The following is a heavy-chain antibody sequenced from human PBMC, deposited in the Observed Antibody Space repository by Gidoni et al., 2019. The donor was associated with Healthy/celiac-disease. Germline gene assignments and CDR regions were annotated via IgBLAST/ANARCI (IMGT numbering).Heavy chain of an antibody. Sequence: QVQLQESGPGLVKPSETLSLTCTVPGGSISSYYWSWIRQPPGKGLEWIGYIYYSGSTNYNPSLKSRVTISVDTSKNQFSLKLSSVTAADTAVYYCARGSSYYYYYGMDVWGQGTTVTVSS. CDR3: ARGSSYYYYYGMDV. CDR1: GGSISSYY. CDR2: IYYSGST. J-gene: IGHJ6*02. V-gene: IGHV4-59*01.